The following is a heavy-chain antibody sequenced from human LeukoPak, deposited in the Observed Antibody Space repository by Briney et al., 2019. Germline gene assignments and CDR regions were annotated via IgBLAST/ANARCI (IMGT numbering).Heavy chain of an antibody. D-gene: IGHD5-18*01. V-gene: IGHV1-69*05. CDR1: GGTFISYA. CDR3: ARAGYSYAQDAFDI. CDR2: IIPIFGTA. J-gene: IGHJ3*02. Sequence: ASVKVSCKASGGTFISYAISWVRQAPGQGLEWMGRIIPIFGTANYAQKFQGRVTITTDESTSTAYMELSSLRSEDTAVYYCARAGYSYAQDAFDIWGHGTMVTVSS.